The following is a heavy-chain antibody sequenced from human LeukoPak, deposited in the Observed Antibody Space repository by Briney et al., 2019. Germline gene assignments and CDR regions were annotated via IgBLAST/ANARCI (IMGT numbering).Heavy chain of an antibody. CDR1: GFTFSSYA. CDR3: VTGMRSGSSRARFDP. J-gene: IGHJ5*02. D-gene: IGHD1-26*01. V-gene: IGHV3-64D*06. CDR2: ISSNGGST. Sequence: GGSLRLSCSAPGFTFSSYAMHWVRQAPGKGLEYVSAISSNGGSTYYADSVKGRFTISRDNSKNTLYLQMSSLRAEDTAVYYCVTGMRSGSSRARFDPWGQGTLVTVSS.